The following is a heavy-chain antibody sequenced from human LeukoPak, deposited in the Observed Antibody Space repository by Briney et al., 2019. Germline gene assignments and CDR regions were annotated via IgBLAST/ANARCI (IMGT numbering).Heavy chain of an antibody. J-gene: IGHJ4*02. CDR1: GGSISSYY. CDR3: ARLRDSSGWPFDY. CDR2: IYYSGST. V-gene: IGHV4-59*08. D-gene: IGHD6-19*01. Sequence: SETLSLTCTVSGGSISSYYWSWIRQPPGKGLEWIGYIYYSGSTNYNPSLKSRVTISVDTSKNQFSLKLSSVTAADTAVYYCARLRDSSGWPFDYWGQGALVIVSS.